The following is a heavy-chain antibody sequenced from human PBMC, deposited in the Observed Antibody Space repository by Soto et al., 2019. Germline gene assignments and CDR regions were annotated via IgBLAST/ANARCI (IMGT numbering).Heavy chain of an antibody. CDR2: ISDSADSA. Sequence: EVQLLESGGGLVQPGGSLXLSCAASGFTFRIYAMSWVRXVPXXXXXWVSTISDSADSAYYADSVKGRFTISRDNSKNTLYLQMNSLRAXXXXVXXXXXXXXXXXGDALDLWGQGTTVTVSS. CDR3: XXXXXXXXGDALDL. CDR1: GFTFRIYA. J-gene: IGHJ3*01. V-gene: IGHV3-23*01.